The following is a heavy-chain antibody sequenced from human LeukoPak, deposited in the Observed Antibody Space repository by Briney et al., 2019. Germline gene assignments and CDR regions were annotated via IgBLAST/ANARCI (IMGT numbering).Heavy chain of an antibody. CDR1: GFTFSDYY. CDR2: ISSSGSML. D-gene: IGHD6-13*01. V-gene: IGHV3-11*04. J-gene: IGHJ4*02. CDR3: ARRPYSTSWYYFDY. Sequence: GGSLRLSCAASGFTFSDYYMSWVRQAPGKGLEWVSYISSSGSMLHYADSVKGRFTISRDNAKNSLYLQMSSLRVEDTAVYYCARRPYSTSWYYFDYWGQGTLVTVSS.